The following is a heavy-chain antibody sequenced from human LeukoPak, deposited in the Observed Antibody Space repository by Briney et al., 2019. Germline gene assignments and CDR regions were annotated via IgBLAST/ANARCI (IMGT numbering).Heavy chain of an antibody. CDR2: INPNSGGT. CDR1: GYTFTGYY. J-gene: IGHJ6*02. CDR3: ARDIAVTTSEAYYGMDV. Sequence: ASVTVSCKASGYTFTGYYMHWVRQAPGQGLEWMGWINPNSGGTNYAQKFQGRVTMTRDTSISTAYMELSRLRSDDTAVYYCARDIAVTTSEAYYGMDVWGQGTTVTVSS. D-gene: IGHD4-17*01. V-gene: IGHV1-2*02.